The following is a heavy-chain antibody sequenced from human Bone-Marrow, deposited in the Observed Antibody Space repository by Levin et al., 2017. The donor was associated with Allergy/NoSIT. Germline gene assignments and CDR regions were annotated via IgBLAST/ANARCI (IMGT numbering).Heavy chain of an antibody. CDR2: ISAYSGNT. CDR1: GYSFSTYG. D-gene: IGHD6-25*01. CDR3: ARGFGYHIGGSQSRHYYFDY. Sequence: GESLKISCKTSGYSFSTYGLTWVRQAPGQGLEYMGWISAYSGNTNSVHKFQDRVTMTTDRSTGTAYMELRNLTSDDTAVYYCARGFGYHIGGSQSRHYYFDYWGQGTLVTVSS. V-gene: IGHV1-18*01. J-gene: IGHJ4*02.